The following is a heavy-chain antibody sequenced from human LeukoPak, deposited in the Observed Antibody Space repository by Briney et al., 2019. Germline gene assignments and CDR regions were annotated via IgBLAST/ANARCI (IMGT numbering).Heavy chain of an antibody. D-gene: IGHD3-22*01. CDR3: ARESQRSGYYYGDDAFDI. V-gene: IGHV1-2*02. J-gene: IGHJ3*02. CDR2: MNPNSGGT. CDR1: GYTFTDYS. Sequence: GASVKVTCKASGYTFTDYSMHWVRQAPGQGLEWMGWMNPNSGGTNHAQTFQGRVTMTRDTSISTAYMELTSLRSHDTAVYYCARESQRSGYYYGDDAFDIWGQGTMVTVSS.